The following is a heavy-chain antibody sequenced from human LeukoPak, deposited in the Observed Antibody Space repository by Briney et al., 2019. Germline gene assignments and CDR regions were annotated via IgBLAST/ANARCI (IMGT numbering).Heavy chain of an antibody. Sequence: RPGGSLRLSCAASGFTFDDYAMHWVRQAPGKGLEWVSLISGDGGSTYYADSVKGRFTISRDNSKNSLYLQMNSLRTKDTALYYCAKDWFAAGTGWGQGTLVTVSS. CDR1: GFTFDDYA. CDR2: ISGDGGST. D-gene: IGHD6-19*01. V-gene: IGHV3-43*02. CDR3: AKDWFAAGTG. J-gene: IGHJ4*02.